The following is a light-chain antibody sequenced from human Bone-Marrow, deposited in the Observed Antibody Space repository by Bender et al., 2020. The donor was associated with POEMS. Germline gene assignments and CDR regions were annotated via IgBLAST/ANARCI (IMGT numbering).Light chain of an antibody. CDR1: SSDVGGYEI. Sequence: QSALPQPRSVSGSPGQSITISCTGTSSDVGGYEIVSWYQQYPGEAPKLIIYAVTKRPSGISNRFSGSKSGNTASLTISGLQAEDEADYYCCSYADSSTLVLGTGTKVTVL. J-gene: IGLJ1*01. CDR3: CSYADSSTLV. CDR2: AVT. V-gene: IGLV2-23*02.